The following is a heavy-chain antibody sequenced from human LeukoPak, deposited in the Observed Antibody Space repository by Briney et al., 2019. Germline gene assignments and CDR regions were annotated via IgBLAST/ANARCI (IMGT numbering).Heavy chain of an antibody. CDR2: ISSNGGSS. D-gene: IGHD6-6*01. CDR1: GFTFSNYA. Sequence: GGSLRLSCSASGFTFSNYAIHWVRQAPGKGLEYVSGISSNGGSSYYADSVKGRFTISRDNSKNTLYLQMSSLRAEDTAVYHCVKDRSSIAARPDYWGQGTLVTVSS. CDR3: VKDRSSIAARPDY. V-gene: IGHV3-64D*09. J-gene: IGHJ4*02.